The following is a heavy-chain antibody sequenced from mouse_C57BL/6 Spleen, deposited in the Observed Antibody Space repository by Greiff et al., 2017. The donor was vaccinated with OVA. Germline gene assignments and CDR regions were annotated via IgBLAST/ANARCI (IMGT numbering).Heavy chain of an antibody. Sequence: VQLQQSGPGLVKPSQSLSLTCSVTGYSITSGYYWNWIRQFPGNKLEWMGYISYDGSNNYNPSLKNRISITRDTSKNQFFLKLNSVTTEDTATYYCARHGSSYAMDYWGQGTSVTVSS. D-gene: IGHD1-1*01. CDR1: GYSITSGYY. J-gene: IGHJ4*01. V-gene: IGHV3-6*01. CDR3: ARHGSSYAMDY. CDR2: ISYDGSN.